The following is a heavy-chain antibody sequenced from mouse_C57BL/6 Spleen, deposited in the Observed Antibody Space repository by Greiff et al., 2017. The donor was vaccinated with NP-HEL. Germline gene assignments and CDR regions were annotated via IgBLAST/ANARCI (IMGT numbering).Heavy chain of an antibody. CDR2: INPSSGYT. CDR1: GYTFTSYT. Sequence: QVQLQQSGAELARPGASVKMSCKASGYTFTSYTMHWVKQRPGQGLEWIGYINPSSGYTKYNQKFKDKATLTADKSSRTAYMKLSSLTSEDSAVYYCARVPPYGSSSWGQGTTLTVSS. V-gene: IGHV1-4*01. CDR3: ARVPPYGSSS. J-gene: IGHJ2*01. D-gene: IGHD1-1*01.